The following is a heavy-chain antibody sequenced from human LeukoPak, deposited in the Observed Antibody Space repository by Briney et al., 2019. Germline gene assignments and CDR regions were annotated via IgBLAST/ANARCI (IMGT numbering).Heavy chain of an antibody. CDR2: IRYDGSNK. CDR1: GVTFSSYG. V-gene: IGHV3-30*02. D-gene: IGHD3-9*01. Sequence: GGSLRLSCAASGVTFSSYGMHWVRQAPGKGLEWVAFIRYDGSNKYYADSVKGRFTISRDNSKNTLYLQMNSLRAEDTAVYYCAKRSNYDILTGYSSYYYYMDVWGKGTTVTVSS. CDR3: AKRSNYDILTGYSSYYYYMDV. J-gene: IGHJ6*03.